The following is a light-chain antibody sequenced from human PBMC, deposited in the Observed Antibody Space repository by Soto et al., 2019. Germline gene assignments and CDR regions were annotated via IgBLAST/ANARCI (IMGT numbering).Light chain of an antibody. J-gene: IGLJ2*01. Sequence: QSALTQPASVSGSPGQSITISCTGTSSDVGSYNLVSWYQQHPGKAPKLMIYEGSKRPSGVSNRFSGSKSGNTASLTICGLQAEDEADYCCCSYAGSSTLVFGGGTKLTVL. V-gene: IGLV2-23*01. CDR2: EGS. CDR1: SSDVGSYNL. CDR3: CSYAGSSTLV.